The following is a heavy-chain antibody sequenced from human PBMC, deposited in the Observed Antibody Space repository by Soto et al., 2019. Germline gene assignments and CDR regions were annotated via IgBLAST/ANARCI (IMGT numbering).Heavy chain of an antibody. J-gene: IGHJ3*02. CDR1: GYTFTGYY. CDR2: INPNSGGT. CDR3: ARDRGYYDSSGIDAFDI. D-gene: IGHD3-22*01. V-gene: IGHV1-2*04. Sequence: ASVKVSCKASGYTFTGYYMHWVRQAPGQGLEWMGWINPNSGGTNYAQKFQGWVTMTRDTSISTAYMELSRLRSDDTAVYYCARDRGYYDSSGIDAFDIWGQGTMVTVSS.